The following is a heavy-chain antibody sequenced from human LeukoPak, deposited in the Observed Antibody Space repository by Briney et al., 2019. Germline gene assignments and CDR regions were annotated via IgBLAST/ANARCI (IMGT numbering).Heavy chain of an antibody. V-gene: IGHV3-30*19. J-gene: IGHJ4*02. D-gene: IGHD6-19*01. CDR3: AREQGGSGWSGFDY. CDR1: GFTFSNFW. Sequence: GGSLRLSCAASGFTFSNFWMTWVRQAPGKGLEWVAVISIDGSRQHYADFLVGRFTISRDNSKNTVSLQMSSLRTEDTAVYFCAREQGGSGWSGFDYWGQGTLVTVSS. CDR2: ISIDGSRQ.